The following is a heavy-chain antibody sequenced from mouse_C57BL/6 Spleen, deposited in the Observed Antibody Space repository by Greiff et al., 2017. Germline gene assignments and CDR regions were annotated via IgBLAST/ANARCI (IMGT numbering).Heavy chain of an antibody. D-gene: IGHD1-1*01. V-gene: IGHV1-15*01. CDR3: TRRPKVVTTVAFDY. Sequence: VKLQQSGAELVRPGASVTLSCKASGYTFTDYEMHWVKQTPVHGLEWIGAIDPETGGTAYNQKFKGKAILTADKSSSTAYMELRSLTSEDSAVYYCTRRPKVVTTVAFDYWGQGTTLTVSS. CDR2: IDPETGGT. CDR1: GYTFTDYE. J-gene: IGHJ2*01.